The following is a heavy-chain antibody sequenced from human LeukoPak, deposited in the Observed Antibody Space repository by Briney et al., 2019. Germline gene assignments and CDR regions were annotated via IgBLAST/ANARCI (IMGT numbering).Heavy chain of an antibody. D-gene: IGHD2-21*02. Sequence: SETLSLICTVSGMSISSYYWTWLRQPAGKGLEWIGRIFTSGSTSYNPSLTSRVTMSVDTSKNQFSLTLTSVTAADTAVYYCARARRYCDGDCSSGVYWYFDLWGRGTLVTVSS. V-gene: IGHV4-4*07. CDR3: ARARRYCDGDCSSGVYWYFDL. CDR2: IFTSGST. CDR1: GMSISSYY. J-gene: IGHJ2*01.